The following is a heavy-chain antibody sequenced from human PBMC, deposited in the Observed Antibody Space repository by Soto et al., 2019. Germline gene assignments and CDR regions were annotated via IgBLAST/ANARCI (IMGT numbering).Heavy chain of an antibody. Sequence: ASVKVSCKVSGNTFTSYTIHWVRQAPGQRLEWMGWINADNGNTKYSQNFQGRVTITRDTSASTAYMELSSLRSEDTAVYYCARDWYSSAWYSWFDPWGQGTLVTVSS. CDR3: ARDWYSSAWYSWFDP. CDR2: INADNGNT. D-gene: IGHD6-19*01. J-gene: IGHJ5*02. V-gene: IGHV1-3*01. CDR1: GNTFTSYT.